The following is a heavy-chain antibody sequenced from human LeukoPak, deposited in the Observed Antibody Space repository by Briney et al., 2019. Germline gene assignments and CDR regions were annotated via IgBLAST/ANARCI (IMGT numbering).Heavy chain of an antibody. CDR2: INWNGGST. Sequence: GGSLRLSCAASGFKFGDYGMTWVRQGPGKGLEWVSGINWNGGSTGYADSVKGRFTISRDNAKNSLYLQMNNLRAEDTALYYCARGATGTTFDFWGQGTLVTVSS. CDR1: GFKFGDYG. D-gene: IGHD1-1*01. V-gene: IGHV3-20*04. CDR3: ARGATGTTFDF. J-gene: IGHJ4*02.